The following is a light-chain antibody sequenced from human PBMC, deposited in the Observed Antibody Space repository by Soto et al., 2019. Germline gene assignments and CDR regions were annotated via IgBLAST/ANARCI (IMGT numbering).Light chain of an antibody. Sequence: QSALTQPASVSGSPGQSITISCTGTSGDVGSYNLVSWYQQHPGKAPKLMIYEVSKRPSGVSNRFSGSKSGNTASLTISGLQAEDEADYYCCSYVGSSTPNYVFGTGTKVTVL. CDR2: EVS. J-gene: IGLJ1*01. V-gene: IGLV2-23*02. CDR1: SGDVGSYNL. CDR3: CSYVGSSTPNYV.